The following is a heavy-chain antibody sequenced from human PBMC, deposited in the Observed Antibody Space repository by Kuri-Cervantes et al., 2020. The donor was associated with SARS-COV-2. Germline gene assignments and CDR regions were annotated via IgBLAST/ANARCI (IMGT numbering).Heavy chain of an antibody. J-gene: IGHJ4*02. CDR3: ARAKIYGSGSYLRY. CDR1: GFTFSSYA. CDR2: ISYDGSNK. V-gene: IGHV3-30*01. D-gene: IGHD3-10*01. Sequence: GESLKISCAASGFTFSSYAMHWVRQAPGKGLEWVAVISYDGSNKYYADSVKGRFTISRDNSKNTLYLQMNSLRAEDTAVYYCARAKIYGSGSYLRYWGQGTLVTVSS.